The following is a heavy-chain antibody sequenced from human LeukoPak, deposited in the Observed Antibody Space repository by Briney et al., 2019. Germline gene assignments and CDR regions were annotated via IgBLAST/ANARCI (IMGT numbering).Heavy chain of an antibody. V-gene: IGHV1-2*02. CDR2: INPNSGGT. Sequence: ASVKVSCKASGYTFTGYYMHWVRQAPGQGLEWMGWINPNSGGTTYAQKFQGRVTMTRDTSISTAYMELSRLRSDDTAVYYCARGRDGYNPGAFDIWGQGTMVTVS. CDR1: GYTFTGYY. D-gene: IGHD5-24*01. J-gene: IGHJ3*02. CDR3: ARGRDGYNPGAFDI.